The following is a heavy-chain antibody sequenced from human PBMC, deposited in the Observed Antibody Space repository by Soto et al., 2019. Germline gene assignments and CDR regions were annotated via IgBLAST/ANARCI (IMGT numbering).Heavy chain of an antibody. CDR2: ISAYNGNT. V-gene: IGHV1-18*01. CDR1: GYTFTSYG. Sequence: GASVKVSCKASGYTFTSYGISWVRQAPGQGLEWMGWISAYNGNTNYAQKPQGRVTMTTDTSTSTAYMELRSLRSDDTAVYYCARDQDSSGWTKPEGVDYWGQGTLVTVSS. CDR3: ARDQDSSGWTKPEGVDY. D-gene: IGHD6-19*01. J-gene: IGHJ4*02.